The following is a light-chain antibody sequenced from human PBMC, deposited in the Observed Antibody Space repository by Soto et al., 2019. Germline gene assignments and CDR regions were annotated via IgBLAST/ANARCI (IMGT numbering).Light chain of an antibody. J-gene: IGLJ3*02. CDR2: SND. Sequence: QSVLTQSPSASGTPGQRVSISCSGSRSNIGSNTVSWYQHVPGTAPKLLIYSNDQRPSAVPGRFSGSKSGSSASLAISGLQSEDEAYYYCATWDDSLNVVFGGGTKLTVL. CDR3: ATWDDSLNVV. V-gene: IGLV1-44*01. CDR1: RSNIGSNT.